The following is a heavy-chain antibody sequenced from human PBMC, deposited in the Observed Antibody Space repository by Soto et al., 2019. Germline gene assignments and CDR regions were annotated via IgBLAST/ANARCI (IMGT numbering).Heavy chain of an antibody. CDR2: IWYDGNTK. J-gene: IGHJ6*02. Sequence: PGGSLRLSCAASGFTFNTYGFNWVRQAPGKGLEWVAVIWYDGNTKYYADSVKGRFTISRDNLKNTLYLQMNSLTAEDTAVYYCARPLVAPVAGPYYYGMDVWGQGTTLTVSS. D-gene: IGHD6-19*01. CDR3: ARPLVAPVAGPYYYGMDV. CDR1: GFTFNTYG. V-gene: IGHV3-33*01.